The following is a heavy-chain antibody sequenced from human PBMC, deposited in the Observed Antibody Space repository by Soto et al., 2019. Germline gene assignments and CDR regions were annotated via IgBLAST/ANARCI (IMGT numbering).Heavy chain of an antibody. V-gene: IGHV1-69*08. CDR1: GGTFSSYT. Sequence: QVQLVQSGAEVKKPGSSVKVSCKASGGTFSSYTISWVRQAPGQGLEWMGRIIPILGIANYAQKFQGRVTITADKSTSTAYRELSSLRSEDTAVYYCAREVIAAAGTNLLRWGQGTLVTVSS. CDR3: AREVIAAAGTNLLR. D-gene: IGHD6-13*01. CDR2: IIPILGIA. J-gene: IGHJ4*02.